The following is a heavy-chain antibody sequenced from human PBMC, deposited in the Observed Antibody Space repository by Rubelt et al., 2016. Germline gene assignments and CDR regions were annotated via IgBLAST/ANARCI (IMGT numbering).Heavy chain of an antibody. CDR2: YHSGST. J-gene: IGHJ4*02. CDR3: ARSVEMATTPGY. V-gene: IGHV4-4*02. D-gene: IGHD5-24*01. Sequence: YHSGSTNYNPSLKSRVTISVDTSKNQFSLKLSSVTAADTAVYYCARSVEMATTPGYWGQGTLVTVSS.